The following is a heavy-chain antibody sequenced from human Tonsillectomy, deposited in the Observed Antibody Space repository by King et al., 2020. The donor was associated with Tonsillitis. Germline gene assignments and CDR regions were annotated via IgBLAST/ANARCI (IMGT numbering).Heavy chain of an antibody. J-gene: IGHJ5*02. CDR2: SIPIPGLA. CDR3: AREGGARTNWFDP. D-gene: IGHD3-16*01. CDR1: GGTFSSYA. V-gene: IGHV1-69*09. Sequence: VQLVQSGAEVKKPGSSVKVSCKASGGTFSSYAISLVRQAPGQGLEWMGRSIPIPGLANYAQKFQGRDTITADKSTSTAYMELGSLRSEDTAVYYCAREGGARTNWFDPWGQGTLVTVSS.